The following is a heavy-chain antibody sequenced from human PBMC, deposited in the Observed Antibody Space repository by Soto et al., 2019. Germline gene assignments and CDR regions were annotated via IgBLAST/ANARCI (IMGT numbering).Heavy chain of an antibody. D-gene: IGHD1-26*01. CDR1: CDSMTKYY. V-gene: IGHV4-4*07. Sequence: SDTLSLTCIGSCDSMTKYYWSWLRQPAGKGLEWIGRVYMSGSTNYNPSLKSRVTMSIDTSNNHFSLDLKSVTAADTAVYYCARTVGAAYYFDFWGQGALVTVSS. CDR3: ARTVGAAYYFDF. CDR2: VYMSGST. J-gene: IGHJ4*02.